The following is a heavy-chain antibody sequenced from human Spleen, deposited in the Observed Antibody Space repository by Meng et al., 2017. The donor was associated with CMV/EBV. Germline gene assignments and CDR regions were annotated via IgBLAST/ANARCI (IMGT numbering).Heavy chain of an antibody. V-gene: IGHV3-49*04. CDR3: TRDRRSYSDY. CDR2: IKSKVYGGTT. CDR1: GFTFGHYA. Sequence: GESLKISCTGSGFTFGHYAINWVRQAPGKGLEWVGFIKSKVYGGTTKYAATVKGRFSISRDDSKSIAYLQMNSLKTEDTAVYFCTRDRRSYSDYWGQGTLVTVSS. J-gene: IGHJ4*02. D-gene: IGHD1-14*01.